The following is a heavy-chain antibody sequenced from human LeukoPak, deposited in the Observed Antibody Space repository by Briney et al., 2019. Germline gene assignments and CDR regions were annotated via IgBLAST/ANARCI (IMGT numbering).Heavy chain of an antibody. Sequence: GGSLRLSCAVSGIPFSNAWMSWVRQAPGKGLEWIGRIKSEIDGGTTDYGAPVKGRFTISRDDSKYTLSLQMNNLKSADTALYYCATDSWGGTGYFDSWGQGTLVTVSS. D-gene: IGHD3-16*01. V-gene: IGHV3-15*01. CDR3: ATDSWGGTGYFDS. J-gene: IGHJ4*02. CDR1: GIPFSNAW. CDR2: IKSEIDGGTT.